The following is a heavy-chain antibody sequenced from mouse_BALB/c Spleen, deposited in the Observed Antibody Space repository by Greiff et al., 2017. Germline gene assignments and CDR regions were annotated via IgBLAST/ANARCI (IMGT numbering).Heavy chain of an antibody. V-gene: IGHV1S34*01. J-gene: IGHJ4*01. CDR3: AGNYYGTAYAMDD. D-gene: IGHD1-1*01. Sequence: LVKTGASVKISCKASGYSFTGYYMHWVKQSHGKSLEWIGYISCYNGATSYNQKFKGKATFTVDTSSSTAYMQFNSLTSEDSAVYYCAGNYYGTAYAMDDWGQGTSVTVSS. CDR1: GYSFTGYY. CDR2: ISCYNGAT.